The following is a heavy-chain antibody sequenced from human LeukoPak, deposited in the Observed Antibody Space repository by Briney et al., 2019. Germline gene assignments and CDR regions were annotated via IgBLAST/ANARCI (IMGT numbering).Heavy chain of an antibody. CDR2: INPSGGST. CDR3: ASNRRNIAVAWSGYYYGMDV. J-gene: IGHJ6*02. Sequence: AASVKVSCKASGYTFTSYYMHWVRQAPGQGLEWMGIINPSGGSTSYAQKFQGRVTITADKSTSTAYMELSSLRSEDTAVYYCASNRRNIAVAWSGYYYGMDVWGQGTTVTVSS. CDR1: GYTFTSYY. V-gene: IGHV1-46*01. D-gene: IGHD6-19*01.